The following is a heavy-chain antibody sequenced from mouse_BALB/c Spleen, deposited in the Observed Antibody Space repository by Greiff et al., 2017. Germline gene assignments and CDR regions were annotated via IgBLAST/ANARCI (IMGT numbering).Heavy chain of an antibody. CDR1: GFTFSSYA. V-gene: IGHV5-6-5*01. D-gene: IGHD2-2*01. J-gene: IGHJ4*01. CDR2: ISSGGST. CDR3: ARGRDGYDAYYYAMDY. Sequence: EVQGVESGGGLVKPGGSLKLSCAASGFTFSSYAMSWVRQTPEKRLEWVASISSGGSTYYPDSVKGRFTISRDNARNILYLQMSSLRSEDTAMYYCARGRDGYDAYYYAMDYWGQGTSVTVSS.